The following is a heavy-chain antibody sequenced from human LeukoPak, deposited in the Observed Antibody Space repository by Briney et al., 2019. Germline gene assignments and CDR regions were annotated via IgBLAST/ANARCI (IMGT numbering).Heavy chain of an antibody. CDR3: ARHEDLNSNYYYNRDV. Sequence: SVKVSCKASGGTFSSYTISWVRQAPGQGLEWMGRIIPILGIANYAQKFQGRVTITADKSTSTAYMELSSLRSEDTAVYYCARHEDLNSNYYYNRDVGEKGTTVPVS. CDR1: GGTFSSYT. D-gene: IGHD5-18*01. J-gene: IGHJ6*03. CDR2: IIPILGIA. V-gene: IGHV1-69*02.